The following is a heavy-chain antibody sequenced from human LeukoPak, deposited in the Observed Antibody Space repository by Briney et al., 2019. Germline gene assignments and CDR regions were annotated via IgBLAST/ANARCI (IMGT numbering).Heavy chain of an antibody. V-gene: IGHV4-59*08. CDR3: ARPGIAATGNAFDI. CDR2: IYYTGST. D-gene: IGHD6-13*01. CDR1: GGSISGYY. J-gene: IGHJ3*02. Sequence: PSETLSLTCTVSGGSISGYYWSWIRQPPGKGLEWIGYIYYTGSTNYNPSLKSRVTISVDTYKNQFSLKLSSVTAADAAVYHCARPGIAATGNAFDIWGQGTMVAVSS.